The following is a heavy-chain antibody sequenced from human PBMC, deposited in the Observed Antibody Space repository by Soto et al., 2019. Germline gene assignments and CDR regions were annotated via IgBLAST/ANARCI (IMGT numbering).Heavy chain of an antibody. Sequence: QMQLVQSGPEVKKPGTSVKVSCKASGFTFTSSAVQWVRQARGQRLEWIGWIVVGSGNTNYAQKFQERVTITRDMSTSTANVERSSRRSEDTAVYYCAAMVCSGGGSYPAYFDYWGQEPLVPVPS. J-gene: IGHJ4*02. D-gene: IGHD2-15*01. V-gene: IGHV1-58*01. CDR3: AAMVCSGGGSYPAYFDY. CDR1: GFTFTSSA. CDR2: IVVGSGNT.